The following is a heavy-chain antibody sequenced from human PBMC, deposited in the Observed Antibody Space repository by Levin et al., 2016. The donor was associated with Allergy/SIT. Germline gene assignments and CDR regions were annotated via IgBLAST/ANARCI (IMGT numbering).Heavy chain of an antibody. J-gene: IGHJ4*02. V-gene: IGHV3-74*01. CDR1: GLTFSTSW. CDR2: INGDGRST. Sequence: GESLKISCAASGLTFSTSWMHWVRQAPGKGLVWVSRINGDGRSTTYADSVKGRFTISRDNAKNTLYLQMDSLTVEDTAIYYCARDLRSGDRGTFDYWGQGTLVTVPS. CDR3: ARDLRSGDRGTFDY. D-gene: IGHD3-10*01.